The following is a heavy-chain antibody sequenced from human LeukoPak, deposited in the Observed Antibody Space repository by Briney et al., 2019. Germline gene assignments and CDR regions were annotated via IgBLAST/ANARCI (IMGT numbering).Heavy chain of an antibody. CDR3: ARGLTYWYFDL. CDR2: IYYSGST. J-gene: IGHJ2*01. CDR1: GGSISSYY. V-gene: IGHV4-59*01. D-gene: IGHD4/OR15-4a*01. Sequence: SETLSITCTVSGGSISSYYWSWIRQPPGKGLEWIGYIYYSGSTNYNPSLKSRVTISVDTSKNQFSLKLSSVTAADTAVYYCARGLTYWYFDLWGRGTLVTVSS.